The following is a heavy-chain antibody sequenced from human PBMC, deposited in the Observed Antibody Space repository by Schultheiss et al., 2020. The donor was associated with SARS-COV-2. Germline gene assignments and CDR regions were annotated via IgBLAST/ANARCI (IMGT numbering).Heavy chain of an antibody. CDR2: ISDSGDTT. CDR3: ARDHWFDT. Sequence: GGSLRLSCAASGFTFSNAWMNWVRQAPGKGLEWVSLISDSGDTTYYPDSVKGRFTISRDNAENSLFLQMNSLRAEDTAVYYCARDHWFDTWGQGTLVTVSS. CDR1: GFTFSNAW. V-gene: IGHV3-69-1*02. J-gene: IGHJ5*02.